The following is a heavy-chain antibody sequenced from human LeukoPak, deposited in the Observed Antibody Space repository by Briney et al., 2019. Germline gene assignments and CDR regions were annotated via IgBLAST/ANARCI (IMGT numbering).Heavy chain of an antibody. CDR1: GYTFTSYG. D-gene: IGHD6-13*01. V-gene: IGHV1-18*01. Sequence: ASVKVSCKASGYTFTSYGISWVRQAPGQGLEWMGWISAYNGNTNYAQKLQGRVTMTTDTSTSTAYMELRSLRSDDTAVYYCARDRDSSRPTIYYYYGMDVWGQGTTVTVSS. CDR3: ARDRDSSRPTIYYYYGMDV. J-gene: IGHJ6*02. CDR2: ISAYNGNT.